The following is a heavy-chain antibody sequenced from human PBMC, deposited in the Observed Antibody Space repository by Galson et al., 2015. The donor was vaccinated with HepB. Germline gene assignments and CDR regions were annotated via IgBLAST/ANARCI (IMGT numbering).Heavy chain of an antibody. D-gene: IGHD5-24*01. Sequence: TLSLTCVVSGGSIRTEDWWSWVRQSPGKRLEWIGQIYHSGDVNYNPSLKSRVIMSVDTSKNQFSLRLNSVTAADTAIYYCARDWIRDGASYYFHYWGQGTLFTVSS. CDR3: ARDWIRDGASYYFHY. CDR1: GGSIRTEDW. CDR2: IYHSGDV. V-gene: IGHV4/OR15-8*02. J-gene: IGHJ4*02.